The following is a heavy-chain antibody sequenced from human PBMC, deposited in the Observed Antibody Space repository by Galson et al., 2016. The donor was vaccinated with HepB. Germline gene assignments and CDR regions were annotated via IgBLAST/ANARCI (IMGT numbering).Heavy chain of an antibody. CDR2: ISWNSGGI. Sequence: SLRLSCAAFGFTFDDYAMHWVRQAPGKGLEWVSSISWNSGGIVYADSVKGRFTISRDNAKNSLYLQMNSLRIEDTALYYCANQQDYTDAFDYWGQGTLVTVSS. D-gene: IGHD4-11*01. CDR1: GFTFDDYA. J-gene: IGHJ4*02. CDR3: ANQQDYTDAFDY. V-gene: IGHV3-9*01.